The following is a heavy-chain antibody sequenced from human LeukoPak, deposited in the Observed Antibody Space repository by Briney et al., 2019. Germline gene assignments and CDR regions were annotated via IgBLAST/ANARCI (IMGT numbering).Heavy chain of an antibody. CDR2: IYPGDSHT. Sequence: PGESLKISCKGSGYSFTSYWIGWVRQMPGKGLGWMGLIYPGDSHTRYSPSFQGQVTISVDKSISTAYLQWSSLKASDTAMYYCARHPVRGLIGSFDYWGQGSLVTVSS. J-gene: IGHJ4*02. D-gene: IGHD3-10*01. CDR1: GYSFTSYW. V-gene: IGHV5-51*01. CDR3: ARHPVRGLIGSFDY.